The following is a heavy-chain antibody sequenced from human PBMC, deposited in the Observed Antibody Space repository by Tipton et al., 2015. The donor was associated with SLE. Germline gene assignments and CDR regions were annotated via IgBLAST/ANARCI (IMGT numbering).Heavy chain of an antibody. CDR1: GGSISSYY. CDR3: ARAIGVNYFNL. Sequence: TLSLTCTVSGGSISSYYWSWIRQPPGKGLEWIGNINYSGTTFYNPSLKTRVTVSVDTSKIQFSLRLTSVTAADTAVYFCARAIGVNYFNLWGQGTLVTVSS. J-gene: IGHJ4*02. V-gene: IGHV4-59*04. CDR2: INYSGTT. D-gene: IGHD3-10*01.